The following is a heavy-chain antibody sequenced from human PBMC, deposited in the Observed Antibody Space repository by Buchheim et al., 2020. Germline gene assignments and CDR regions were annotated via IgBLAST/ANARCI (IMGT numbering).Heavy chain of an antibody. Sequence: EVQLLESGGGLVQPGGPLRLSCAASGFTFSDYYMSWIRQAPGKGLEWVSAISGSGGSTYYADSVKGRFTISRDNSKNTLYLQMNSLRAEDTAVYYCAKSHIVVVTAKGGFDYWGQGTL. D-gene: IGHD2-21*02. CDR2: ISGSGGST. V-gene: IGHV3-23*01. J-gene: IGHJ4*02. CDR3: AKSHIVVVTAKGGFDY. CDR1: GFTFSDYY.